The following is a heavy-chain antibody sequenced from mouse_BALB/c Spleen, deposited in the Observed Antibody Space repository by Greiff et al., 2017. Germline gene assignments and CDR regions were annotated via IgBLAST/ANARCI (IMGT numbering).Heavy chain of an antibody. CDR3: TRRSYRYDEGYWYFDV. CDR1: GYTFTSYY. CDR2: INPSNGGT. D-gene: IGHD2-14*01. Sequence: VQLQQSGAELVKPGASVKLSCKASGYTFTSYYMYWVKQRPGQGLEWIGEINPSNGGTNFNEKFKSKATLTVDKSSSTAYMQLSSLTSEDSAVYYCTRRSYRYDEGYWYFDVWGAGTTVTVSS. J-gene: IGHJ1*01. V-gene: IGHV1S81*02.